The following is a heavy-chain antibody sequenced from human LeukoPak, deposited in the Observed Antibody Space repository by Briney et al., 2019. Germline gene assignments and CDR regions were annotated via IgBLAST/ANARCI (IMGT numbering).Heavy chain of an antibody. CDR3: AGQRAGTVIDY. V-gene: IGHV3-23*01. D-gene: IGHD6-13*01. CDR1: GFTYSSYA. CDR2: ISGSSGST. J-gene: IGHJ4*02. Sequence: PGGSLRLXCAASGFTYSSYAMSWVRRAPGKGLESVSAISGSSGSTYYADSVKGRFTISRDNSKNTLYLQMNSLRAEDTAVYYCAGQRAGTVIDYWGQGTLVTVSS.